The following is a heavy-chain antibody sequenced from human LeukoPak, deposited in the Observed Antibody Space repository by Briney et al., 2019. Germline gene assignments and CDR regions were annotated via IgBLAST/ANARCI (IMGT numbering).Heavy chain of an antibody. V-gene: IGHV3-30-3*01. CDR3: AREGDGYNSHVDY. J-gene: IGHJ4*02. D-gene: IGHD5-24*01. CDR2: ISYDGSNK. Sequence: GGSLRLSCAASGFTFSSYAMHWVRQAPGKGLEWVAVISYDGSNKYYADSVKGRFTISRDNSKNTLYLQMNSLRAGDTAVYYCAREGDGYNSHVDYWGQGTLVTVSS. CDR1: GFTFSSYA.